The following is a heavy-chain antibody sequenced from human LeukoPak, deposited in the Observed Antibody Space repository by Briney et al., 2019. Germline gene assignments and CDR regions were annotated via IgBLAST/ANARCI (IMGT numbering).Heavy chain of an antibody. CDR2: IYYSGST. V-gene: IGHV4-61*01. CDR3: ARYIVATNYLDS. CDR1: GGSVSSGSYY. Sequence: SETLSLTCTVPGGSVSSGSYYWSWIRQPPGKGLEWIGYIYYSGSTNYNPSLKSRVTISVDTSKNQFSLKLSSVTAADTAVYYCARYIVATNYLDSWGQGTLVTVSS. D-gene: IGHD5-12*01. J-gene: IGHJ4*02.